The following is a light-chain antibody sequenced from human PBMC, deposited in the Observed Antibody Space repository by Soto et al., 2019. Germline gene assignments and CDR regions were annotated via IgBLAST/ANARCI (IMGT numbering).Light chain of an antibody. Sequence: EIVLTQSPGTLSSSPGESVTLSCRASQTVRSNYLAWYQQKPGQSTSLLIYGTSNRATGIPDRFSGSGSGTDFTLNSSRLESEDFAIYFCQQYGSPPLTFGGGTKVEIK. J-gene: IGKJ4*01. CDR3: QQYGSPPLT. CDR2: GTS. CDR1: QTVRSNY. V-gene: IGKV3-20*01.